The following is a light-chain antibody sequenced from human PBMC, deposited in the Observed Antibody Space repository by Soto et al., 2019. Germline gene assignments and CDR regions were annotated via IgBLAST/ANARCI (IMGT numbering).Light chain of an antibody. CDR3: QHYNDWPPFT. Sequence: ETVMTQSPATLSVSPEEGATLSCRASQSVSSKLAWFQQKPGQAPRLLIYGASTRATGIPARFSGSGSGTEFTLTISGLQSEDFAVYYCQHYNDWPPFTFGQGTKLEIK. CDR1: QSVSSK. CDR2: GAS. J-gene: IGKJ2*01. V-gene: IGKV3-15*01.